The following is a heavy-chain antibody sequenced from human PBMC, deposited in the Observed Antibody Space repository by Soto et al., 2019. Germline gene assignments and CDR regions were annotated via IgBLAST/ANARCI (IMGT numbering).Heavy chain of an antibody. V-gene: IGHV3-30*18. J-gene: IGHJ4*02. CDR3: AKGGRQWLVTSDFNY. CDR2: VSHDGRNT. Sequence: VQLVESGGGVVQPGRSLRLSCAASGFTFSDYAMHWVRQAPGKGLEWVAVVSHDGRNTHYADSVKGRFTISRDSSKNTVSLERTSLRAEDTDVYYCAKGGRQWLVTSDFNYWGQGALVTVSS. CDR1: GFTFSDYA. D-gene: IGHD6-19*01.